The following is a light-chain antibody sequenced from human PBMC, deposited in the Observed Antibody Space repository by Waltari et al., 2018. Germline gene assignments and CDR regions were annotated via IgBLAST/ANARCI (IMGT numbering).Light chain of an antibody. J-gene: IGKJ1*01. CDR3: QQYCNSLDVT. CDR1: QSVSSSY. CDR2: GAS. Sequence: EIVLKQRAGTLSWSPWERVPLYCRASQSVSSSYLAWYQQKPGQAPRLLIYGASSRATGIPDRFIGSGSGTDFTLTISRLEPEDFAVYYCQQYCNSLDVTFGQGTKVEIK. V-gene: IGKV3-20*01.